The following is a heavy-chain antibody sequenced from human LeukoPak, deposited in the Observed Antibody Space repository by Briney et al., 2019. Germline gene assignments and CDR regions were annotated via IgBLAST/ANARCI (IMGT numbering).Heavy chain of an antibody. CDR3: AREGIGSGWKSFDY. V-gene: IGHV4-4*07. CDR2: VYTSGST. Sequence: PSETLSLTCTVSGGSISSYYWSWIRQPAGKGLEWIGRVYTSGSTNYNPSLKSRVTMSVDTSKNQFSLKLSSVTAADTAVYYCAREGIGSGWKSFDYWGQGTLVTVSS. D-gene: IGHD6-19*01. J-gene: IGHJ4*02. CDR1: GGSISSYY.